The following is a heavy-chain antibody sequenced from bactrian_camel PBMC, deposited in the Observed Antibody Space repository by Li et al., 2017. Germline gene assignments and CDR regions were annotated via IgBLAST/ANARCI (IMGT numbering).Heavy chain of an antibody. Sequence: VQLVESGGGSVQSGGSRRLSCVASESTHSMAWFRQAPGKEREGVAVIDRQGHTRYVDSVKGRFTISQDNAKNTLYMQMNSLKPEDTALYYCANAYYSGGYPIPYNYWGQGTQVTVS. CDR3: ANAYYSGGYPIPYNY. J-gene: IGHJ4*01. CDR1: ESTHS. D-gene: IGHD2*01. CDR2: IDRQGHT. V-gene: IGHV3S42*01.